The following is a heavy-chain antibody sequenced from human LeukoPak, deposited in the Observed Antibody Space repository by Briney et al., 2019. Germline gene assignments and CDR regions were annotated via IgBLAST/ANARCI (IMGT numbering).Heavy chain of an antibody. Sequence: SETLSLTCAVYGGSFSGYYWSWIRQPPGKGLEWIGEINHSGTTNYSPSLKSRVTILVDTSKNQFSLKLTSVTAADTAVYYCARGAAAGVVNWFDPWGQGTLVTVSS. D-gene: IGHD6-13*01. CDR2: INHSGTT. V-gene: IGHV4-34*01. J-gene: IGHJ5*02. CDR1: GGSFSGYY. CDR3: ARGAAAGVVNWFDP.